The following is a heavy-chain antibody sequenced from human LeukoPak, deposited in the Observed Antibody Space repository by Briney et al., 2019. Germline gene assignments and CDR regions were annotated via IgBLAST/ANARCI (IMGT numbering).Heavy chain of an antibody. D-gene: IGHD3-16*01. J-gene: IGHJ6*02. Sequence: SETLSLTCTVSGGSISSYYWSWIRQPPGEGLEWIGYIYYSGSTNYNPSLKSRVTISVDTSKNQFSLKLSSVTAADTAVYYCAIMMHGMDVWGQGTTVTVSS. CDR1: GGSISSYY. CDR3: AIMMHGMDV. V-gene: IGHV4-59*08. CDR2: IYYSGST.